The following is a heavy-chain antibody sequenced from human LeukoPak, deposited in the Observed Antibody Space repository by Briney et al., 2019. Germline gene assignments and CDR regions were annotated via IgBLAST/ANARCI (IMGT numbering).Heavy chain of an antibody. J-gene: IGHJ6*02. CDR3: ARVNSWQQLVVYYYYGMDV. Sequence: GGSLRLSCATSEFTFSSYSMNWVRQAPGKGPEWVSHIDSSSSTLLYADSVKGRFTISRDNAKNSLYLQMISLRDEDTAVYYCARVNSWQQLVVYYYYGMDVWGQGTTVTVSS. CDR1: EFTFSSYS. D-gene: IGHD6-13*01. CDR2: IDSSSSTL. V-gene: IGHV3-48*02.